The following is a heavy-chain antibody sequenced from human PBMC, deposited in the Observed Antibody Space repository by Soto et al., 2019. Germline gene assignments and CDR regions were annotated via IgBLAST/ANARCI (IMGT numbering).Heavy chain of an antibody. CDR3: ATAQWGVGGNGY. J-gene: IGHJ4*02. V-gene: IGHV3-21*01. D-gene: IGHD1-26*01. CDR2: ISSSSSHV. CDR1: GLSFSGYS. Sequence: EVQLVESGGGLVKPGGSLRLSCVTSGLSFSGYSMNWVRQAPGRGLEWVSAISSSSSHVFYADSVKGRFTISRGNGKNSLHLQMSRLRAEETAVYYCATAQWGVGGNGYWGQGTLVTVSS.